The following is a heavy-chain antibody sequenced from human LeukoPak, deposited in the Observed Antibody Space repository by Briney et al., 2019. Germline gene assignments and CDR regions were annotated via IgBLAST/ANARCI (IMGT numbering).Heavy chain of an antibody. CDR3: ARVLGYYYDSSGYYGPYGY. CDR1: GYTFTGYY. D-gene: IGHD3-22*01. V-gene: IGHV1-46*01. Sequence: ASVKVSCKASGYTFTGYYMHWVRQAPGQGLEWMGWINPSSGGTSYAQKFQGRVTMTRDMSTSTVYMELSSLRSEDTAVYYCARVLGYYYDSSGYYGPYGYWGQGTLVTVSS. CDR2: INPSSGGT. J-gene: IGHJ4*02.